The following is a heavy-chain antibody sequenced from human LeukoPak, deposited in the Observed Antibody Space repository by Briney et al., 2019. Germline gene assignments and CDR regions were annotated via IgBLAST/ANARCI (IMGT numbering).Heavy chain of an antibody. J-gene: IGHJ4*02. CDR3: ARGGLSNNDY. Sequence: SETLSLTCTVSGGSISSYYWSWIRQPPGKGLEWIGYIYYSGSTNYNPSLKSRVTISVDTSKNQFSLKLSSVTAADTAVYYCARGGLSNNDYWGQGTLATVSS. V-gene: IGHV4-59*01. CDR1: GGSISSYY. CDR2: IYYSGST. D-gene: IGHD4-11*01.